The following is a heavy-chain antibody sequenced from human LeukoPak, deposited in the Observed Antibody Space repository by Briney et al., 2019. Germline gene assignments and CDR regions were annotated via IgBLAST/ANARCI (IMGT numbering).Heavy chain of an antibody. Sequence: GGSLRLSCAASGFTFSRYDMNWVRQAQGKGLEWVSSISSSSTYIYYADSVKGRFTISRDNSKNSLYLQMNSLRAEDTAVYYCAREGPTAALYDYWGQGTLVTVSS. V-gene: IGHV3-21*01. CDR1: GFTFSRYD. J-gene: IGHJ4*02. CDR3: AREGPTAALYDY. D-gene: IGHD2-8*01. CDR2: ISSSSTYI.